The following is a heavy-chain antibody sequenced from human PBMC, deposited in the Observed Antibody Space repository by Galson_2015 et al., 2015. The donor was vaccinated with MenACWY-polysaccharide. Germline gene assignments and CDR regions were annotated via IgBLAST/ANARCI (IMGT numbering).Heavy chain of an antibody. D-gene: IGHD1-14*01. Sequence: SLRLSCAASGFTFSNYWMYWVRQAPGKGLVWVSRINRDGSSTSYADSVKGRFTISRDNAKNTLYLQMNSLRAEDTAVYYCAREGTSITSAVMPVWAQGPTVTLSS. V-gene: IGHV3-74*01. CDR3: AREGTSITSAVMPV. CDR1: GFTFSNYW. J-gene: IGHJ6*02. CDR2: INRDGSST.